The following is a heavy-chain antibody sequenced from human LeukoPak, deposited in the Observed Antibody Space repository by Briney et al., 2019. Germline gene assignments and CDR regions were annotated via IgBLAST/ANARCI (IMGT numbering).Heavy chain of an antibody. J-gene: IGHJ4*02. V-gene: IGHV3-30*02. CDR1: GFTFSSYG. CDR3: ARDGDFWSGYYQPYYFDY. Sequence: GGSLRLSCAASGFTFSSYGMHWVRQAPGKGLEWVAFIRYDGSNKYYADSVKGRFTISRDNSKNTLYLQMNSLRAEDTAVYYCARDGDFWSGYYQPYYFDYWGQGTLVTVSS. CDR2: IRYDGSNK. D-gene: IGHD3-3*01.